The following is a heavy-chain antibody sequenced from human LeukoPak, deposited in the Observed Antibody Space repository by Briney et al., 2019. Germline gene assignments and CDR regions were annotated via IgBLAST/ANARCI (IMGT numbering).Heavy chain of an antibody. D-gene: IGHD5-24*01. Sequence: PSETLSLTCTVSGGSISSSSYYWGWIRQPPGKGLEWIGSIYYSGSTYYNPSLKSRVTISVDTSKNQFSLELSSVTAADTAVYYCARGLGYSLDYWGQGTLVTVSS. CDR1: GGSISSSSYY. V-gene: IGHV4-39*07. CDR3: ARGLGYSLDY. J-gene: IGHJ4*02. CDR2: IYYSGST.